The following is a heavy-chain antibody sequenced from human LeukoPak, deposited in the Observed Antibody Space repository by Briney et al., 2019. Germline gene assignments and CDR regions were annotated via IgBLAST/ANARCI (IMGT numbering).Heavy chain of an antibody. CDR1: GFTFSSYA. Sequence: PGGSLRLSCAASGFTFSSYAMSWVRQGPGKGLEGVSDITGSGGSTYYAVSVKGRFTISRDNSKTTLYLQMNSLRAEDTDVYYCAKDAWTTVTTFTDYWGQGTLVTVSS. D-gene: IGHD4-17*01. J-gene: IGHJ4*02. CDR3: AKDAWTTVTTFTDY. V-gene: IGHV3-23*01. CDR2: ITGSGGST.